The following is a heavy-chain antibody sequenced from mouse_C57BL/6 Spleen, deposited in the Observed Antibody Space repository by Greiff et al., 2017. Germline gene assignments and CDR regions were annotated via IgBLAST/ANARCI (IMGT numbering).Heavy chain of an antibody. V-gene: IGHV1-64*01. Sequence: VQLQQPGAELVKPGASVKLSCTASGYTFTSYWMHWVKQRPGQGLEWIGMIHPNSGSTNYAEKFQSKATLTVDKSSSTAYVHLSSLTSEDSAVYYCARCRNYYFDYWGQGTTLTVSS. CDR1: GYTFTSYW. CDR2: IHPNSGST. D-gene: IGHD5-1*01. CDR3: ARCRNYYFDY. J-gene: IGHJ2*01.